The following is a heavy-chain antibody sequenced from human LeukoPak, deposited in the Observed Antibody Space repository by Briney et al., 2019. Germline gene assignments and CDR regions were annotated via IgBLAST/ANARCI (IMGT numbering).Heavy chain of an antibody. CDR1: GFTFSGNW. CDR2: IDQDGSGK. J-gene: IGHJ4*02. V-gene: IGHV3-7*01. CDR3: ARDAKYYHDSSGYY. D-gene: IGHD3-22*01. Sequence: GGSLRLSCAASGFTFSGNWMSWVRQAPGRGLEWLANIDQDGSGKCYLDSVKGRFTISRDNAKNSLYLQMNSLRAEDTAVYYCARDAKYYHDSSGYYWGQGTLVTVSS.